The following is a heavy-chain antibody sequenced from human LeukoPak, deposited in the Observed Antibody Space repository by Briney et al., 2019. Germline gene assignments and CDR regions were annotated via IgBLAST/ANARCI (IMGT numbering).Heavy chain of an antibody. CDR1: GGSISSGGYY. CDR2: IYHSGST. J-gene: IGHJ4*02. D-gene: IGHD3-10*01. Sequence: SETLSLTCTVSGGSISSGGYYWSWIRQHPGKGLEWIGYIYHSGSTDYNPSLKSRITISVIMSKNQFSLKLSSVTAADTAVYYCARWIHVSETWFLDYWGQGTLVTVSS. V-gene: IGHV4-31*03. CDR3: ARWIHVSETWFLDY.